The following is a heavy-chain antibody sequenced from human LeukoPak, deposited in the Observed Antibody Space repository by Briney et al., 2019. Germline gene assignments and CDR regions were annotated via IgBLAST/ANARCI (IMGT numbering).Heavy chain of an antibody. CDR1: GFTFSSYG. D-gene: IGHD4-23*01. Sequence: GGPLRLSCAASGFTFSSYGMSGVRQAPGKGLEWVGRIKSKTDGGTTDYAAPVKGRFTISRDDSKNTLYLQMNSLKTEDTAVYYCTTRNYGGNPEYIWGQGTMVTVSS. V-gene: IGHV3-15*01. CDR3: TTRNYGGNPEYI. CDR2: IKSKTDGGTT. J-gene: IGHJ3*02.